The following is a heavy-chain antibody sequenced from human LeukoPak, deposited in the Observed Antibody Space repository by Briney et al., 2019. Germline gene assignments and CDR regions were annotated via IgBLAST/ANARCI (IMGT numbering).Heavy chain of an antibody. J-gene: IGHJ6*02. V-gene: IGHV3-33*08. CDR1: GFTFDDYA. CDR3: ARDHYYDSSGYYYKEYYGVDV. D-gene: IGHD3-22*01. Sequence: GRSLRLSCAASGFTFDDYAMHWVRQAPGKGLEWVAVIWYDGSNKYYADSVKGRFTISRDNSKNTLYLQMNSLRAEDTAVYYCARDHYYDSSGYYYKEYYGVDVWGQGTTVTVSS. CDR2: IWYDGSNK.